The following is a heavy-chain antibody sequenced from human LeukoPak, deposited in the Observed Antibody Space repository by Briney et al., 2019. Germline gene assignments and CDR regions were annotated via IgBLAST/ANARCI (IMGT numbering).Heavy chain of an antibody. J-gene: IGHJ4*02. V-gene: IGHV3-7*01. CDR2: IKTDGSEK. CDR3: ARASGSFDY. CDR1: GFTFSNYW. Sequence: GGSLRLSCEGSGFTFSNYWMGWVRQAPGKGLQWVANIKTDGSEKYYVDSVKGRFTISRDNAKNSLYLQMNSLRAEDTAVYYCARASGSFDYWGQGTLVSVSS. D-gene: IGHD1-26*01.